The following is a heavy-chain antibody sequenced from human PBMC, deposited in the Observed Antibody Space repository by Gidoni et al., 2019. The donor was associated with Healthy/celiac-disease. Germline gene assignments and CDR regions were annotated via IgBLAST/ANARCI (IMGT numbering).Heavy chain of an antibody. Sequence: QVQLMQSGAEVKKPETSVTGSCKASGYTFTNYYMHWVRQAPGQVLEWMCIINPSGGSTSYAQKFQGRVTMTRDTSTSSVYMELSSLRSEDTSVYYCARVHGNTRITIFGVVIHQPGAFDIWGQGTMVTVSS. CDR3: ARVHGNTRITIFGVVIHQPGAFDI. V-gene: IGHV1-46*03. D-gene: IGHD3-3*01. J-gene: IGHJ3*02. CDR1: GYTFTNYY. CDR2: INPSGGST.